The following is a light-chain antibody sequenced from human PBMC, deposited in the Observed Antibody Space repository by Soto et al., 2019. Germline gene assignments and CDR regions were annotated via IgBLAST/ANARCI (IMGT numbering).Light chain of an antibody. V-gene: IGLV2-14*03. CDR3: ASYTSTTTSGV. CDR2: DVS. J-gene: IGLJ2*01. CDR1: SSDIGGYNY. Sequence: QSALTQPASVSGSPGQSITISCTGTSSDIGGYNYVSWYQKHPGKVPKLLISDVSNRPSGVSDRFSGSKSGNTASLTISGLQAEDEADYYCASYTSTTTSGVFGGGTKLTVL.